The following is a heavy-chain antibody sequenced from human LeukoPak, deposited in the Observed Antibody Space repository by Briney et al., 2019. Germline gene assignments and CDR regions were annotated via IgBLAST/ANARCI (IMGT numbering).Heavy chain of an antibody. V-gene: IGHV4-34*01. CDR2: INHNAST. J-gene: IGHJ6*02. D-gene: IGHD3-10*01. Sequence: SETLSLTCAVYGGSFSGYYWTWIRQPPAKALEWIGEINHNASTNYNPSLKSPVTISVDTSKNQFSMKMSSVTAADTGVHYCESGRITMVPGVIRSNYYYGTDVWGQGTTVTVSS. CDR3: ESGRITMVPGVIRSNYYYGTDV. CDR1: GGSFSGYY.